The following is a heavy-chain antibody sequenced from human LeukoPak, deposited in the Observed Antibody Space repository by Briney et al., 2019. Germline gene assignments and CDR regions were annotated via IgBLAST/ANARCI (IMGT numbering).Heavy chain of an antibody. J-gene: IGHJ3*02. CDR2: ISGSGGST. CDR3: AKGGCGGDCYPYDAFDI. D-gene: IGHD2-21*02. V-gene: IGHV3-23*01. Sequence: GGSLRLSCAASGFTFSSYAMNWVRQAPGKGLEWVSAISGSGGSTYYADSVKGRFTISRDNSKNTLYLQMNSLRAEDTAVYYCAKGGCGGDCYPYDAFDIWGQGTMVTVSS. CDR1: GFTFSSYA.